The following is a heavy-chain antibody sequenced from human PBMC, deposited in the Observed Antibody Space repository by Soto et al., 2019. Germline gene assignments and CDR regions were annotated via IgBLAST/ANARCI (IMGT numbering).Heavy chain of an antibody. D-gene: IGHD3-22*01. Sequence: QVRLVESGGGVVQPGKSLRLSCAASGFTFSSYAMHWVRQAPGKGLEWVAVISLDGSNKYYADSVKGRFTISRDNSKNTLHLQMNSLRAEDTALYYCARVSIEGVITAYYFDYWGQGTLVTVSS. CDR2: ISLDGSNK. CDR1: GFTFSSYA. CDR3: ARVSIEGVITAYYFDY. J-gene: IGHJ4*02. V-gene: IGHV3-30-3*01.